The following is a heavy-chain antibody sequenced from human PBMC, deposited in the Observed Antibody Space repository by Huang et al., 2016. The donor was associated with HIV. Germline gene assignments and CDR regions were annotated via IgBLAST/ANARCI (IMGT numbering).Heavy chain of an antibody. D-gene: IGHD2-2*01. CDR1: GFTFSTYT. V-gene: IGHV3-30-3*01. J-gene: IGHJ4*02. Sequence: QVQLLESGGRMVRPGGSLRLSCAASGFTFSTYTMHWVRQGPGKGLEWVAVVSYDGSNKYYADSVKGRFSISRENSKNTLYLQMNSLRVEDTAVYYCARWDSSSCFSYDYWGQGTLVAVSS. CDR3: ARWDSSSCFSYDY. CDR2: VSYDGSNK.